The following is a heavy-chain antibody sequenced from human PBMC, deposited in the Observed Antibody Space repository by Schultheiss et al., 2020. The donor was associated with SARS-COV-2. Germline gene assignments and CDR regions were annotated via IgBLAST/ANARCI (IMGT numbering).Heavy chain of an antibody. CDR1: GFTFSSYW. D-gene: IGHD3-3*01. J-gene: IGHJ6*03. Sequence: GGSLRLSCAASGFTFSSYWMSWVRQAPGKGLEWVANIKQDGSEKYYVDSVKGRFTISRDNAKNSLHLQMNSLRAEDTAVYYCARERETNYDFWSGYYKGGSYHDDMDVWGKGTTVTVSS. CDR3: ARERETNYDFWSGYYKGGSYHDDMDV. CDR2: IKQDGSEK. V-gene: IGHV3-7*01.